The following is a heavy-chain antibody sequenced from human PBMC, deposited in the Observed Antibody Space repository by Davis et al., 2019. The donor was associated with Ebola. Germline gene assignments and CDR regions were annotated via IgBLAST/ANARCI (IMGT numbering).Heavy chain of an antibody. CDR2: ISSSGSTI. J-gene: IGHJ6*04. CDR1: GFTVSSNY. CDR3: ARVHTTYGMDV. D-gene: IGHD1-1*01. Sequence: GESLKISCAASGFTVSSNYMSWIRQAPGKGLEWVSYISSSGSTIYYADSVKGRFTISRDNAKNSLYLQMNSLRAEDTAVYYCARVHTTYGMDVWGKGTTVTVSS. V-gene: IGHV3-11*01.